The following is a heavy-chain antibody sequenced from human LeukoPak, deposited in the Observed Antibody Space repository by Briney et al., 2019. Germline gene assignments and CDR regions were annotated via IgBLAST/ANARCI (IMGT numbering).Heavy chain of an antibody. J-gene: IGHJ4*02. CDR1: GGSISSYY. CDR2: IYYSGST. D-gene: IGHD6-19*01. Sequence: SETLSLTCTVPGGSISSYYWSWVRQPPGKGLEWIGYIYYSGSTNYNPSLKSRVTISVDTSKNQFSLKLSSVTAADTAVYYCARGYSSGWYPGYWGQGTLVTVSS. V-gene: IGHV4-59*01. CDR3: ARGYSSGWYPGY.